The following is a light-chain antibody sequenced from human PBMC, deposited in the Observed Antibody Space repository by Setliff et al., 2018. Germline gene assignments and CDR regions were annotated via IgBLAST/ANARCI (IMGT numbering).Light chain of an antibody. J-gene: IGLJ1*01. CDR1: SSDVGYYDR. CDR3: SSYTSRSTYV. V-gene: IGLV2-18*02. Sequence: SVLAQPPSVSGSPGQSVTISCTGSSSDVGYYDRVSWYQQPPGTAPKLMIYDVSSRPSGVPDRFSGSKSGNTASLTISGLQADDEADYYCSSYTSRSTYVFGTGTKVTVL. CDR2: DVS.